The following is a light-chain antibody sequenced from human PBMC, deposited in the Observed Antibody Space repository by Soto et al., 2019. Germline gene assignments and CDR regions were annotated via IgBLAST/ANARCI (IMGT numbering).Light chain of an antibody. CDR1: QGISKY. CDR2: AAS. J-gene: IGKJ2*01. Sequence: AIQMTQSPSSLSASVGDRVTITCRASQGISKYLGWYQQKPGKAPKLLIYAASSLQSGVPSRFSGSGSGTDFTLTISSLQPEDFATYYCLQDYNYPLTFGQGTKLEIK. V-gene: IGKV1-6*01. CDR3: LQDYNYPLT.